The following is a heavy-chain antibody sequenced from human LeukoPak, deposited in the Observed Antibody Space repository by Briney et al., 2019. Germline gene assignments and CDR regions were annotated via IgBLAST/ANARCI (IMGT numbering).Heavy chain of an antibody. V-gene: IGHV3-23*01. CDR1: GFTFSSYA. Sequence: GGSLRLSCAASGFTFSSYAMSWVRQAPGKGVEWVSAINGNGDSTYYADSVKGRFTISRDNSKNTLCLQMNSLRVEDTAVYYCAGGIQLWFHFDYWGQGTLVTVSS. D-gene: IGHD5-18*01. CDR2: INGNGDST. CDR3: AGGIQLWFHFDY. J-gene: IGHJ4*02.